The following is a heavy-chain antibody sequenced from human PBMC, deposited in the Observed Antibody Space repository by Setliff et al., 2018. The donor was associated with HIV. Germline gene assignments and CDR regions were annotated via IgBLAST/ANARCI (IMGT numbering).Heavy chain of an antibody. CDR2: ISSSSYI. J-gene: IGHJ5*02. CDR1: GFTFSSYS. Sequence: GGSLRLSCAASGFTFSSYSMNWVRQAPGKGLEWVSSISSSSYIYYADSVKGRFTISRDNAKNSLYLQMNSLRAEDTAVYYCARDTVSGWFDPWGQGTLVTVSS. V-gene: IGHV3-21*01. D-gene: IGHD3-10*01. CDR3: ARDTVSGWFDP.